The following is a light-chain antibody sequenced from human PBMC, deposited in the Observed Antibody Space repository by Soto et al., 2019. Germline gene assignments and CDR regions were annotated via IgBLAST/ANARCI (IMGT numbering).Light chain of an antibody. Sequence: DIQMTQSPSTLSASVGDRVTITCRASQSISSWLAWYQQKPGKAPKLLIYKASSLESGVPSRFSGSGSGTEFTLTISSLQPDDFAVYYCQQGRNWPPRITFGQGTRLEIK. CDR3: QQGRNWPPRIT. V-gene: IGKV1-5*03. CDR1: QSISSW. CDR2: KAS. J-gene: IGKJ5*01.